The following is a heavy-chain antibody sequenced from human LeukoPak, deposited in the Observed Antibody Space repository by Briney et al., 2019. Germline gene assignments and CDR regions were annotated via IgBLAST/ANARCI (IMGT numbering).Heavy chain of an antibody. CDR1: GFIFSHYG. CDR3: PKDGNWARFED. Sequence: GGSLRLSCAASGFIFSHYGMNWVRQAPGKGLEWVSGITSRSTTYYADSVKGRFTISRDNSKNMVWLQINSPTAEDTATYYCPKDGNWARFEDWGQGTLVTVSS. D-gene: IGHD7-27*01. V-gene: IGHV3-23*01. J-gene: IGHJ4*02. CDR2: ITSRSTT.